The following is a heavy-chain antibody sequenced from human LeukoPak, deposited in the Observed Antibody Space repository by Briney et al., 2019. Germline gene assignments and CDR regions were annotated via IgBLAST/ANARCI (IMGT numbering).Heavy chain of an antibody. Sequence: SETLSLTCTVSGYSISSGYYWGWIRQPPGKGLEWIGSIYHSGSTYYNPSLKSRVTISVDTSKNQFSLKLSSVTAADTAVYYCARSAVGGVSGTTDPFDYWGQGTLVTVSS. V-gene: IGHV4-38-2*02. J-gene: IGHJ4*02. CDR1: GYSISSGYY. CDR2: IYHSGST. D-gene: IGHD1-26*01. CDR3: ARSAVGGVSGTTDPFDY.